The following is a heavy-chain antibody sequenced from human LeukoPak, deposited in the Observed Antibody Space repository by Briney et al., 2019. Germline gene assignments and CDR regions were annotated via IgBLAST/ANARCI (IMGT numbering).Heavy chain of an antibody. D-gene: IGHD3-10*01. V-gene: IGHV3-53*01. CDR2: IYAGGST. CDR3: ARETLSASGSYYPSADY. CDR1: GFTVSTNY. Sequence: PGGSLRLSCAASGFTVSTNYISWVRQAPGKGLEWVSVIYAGGSTYYADSVKGRFTISRDNSKNTVYLQMNSLRAEDTAVYYCARETLSASGSYYPSADYWGQGTLVTVSS. J-gene: IGHJ4*02.